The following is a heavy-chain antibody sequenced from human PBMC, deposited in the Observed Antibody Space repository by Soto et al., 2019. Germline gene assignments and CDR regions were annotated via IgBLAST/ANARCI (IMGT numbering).Heavy chain of an antibody. V-gene: IGHV3-66*01. CDR3: AAYSQKGD. CDR1: GFTVSNNY. CDR2: IYSGGST. D-gene: IGHD3-16*01. J-gene: IGHJ4*02. Sequence: EEQLVESGGDLVQPGGSLRLSCAASGFTVSNNYMSWVRQAPGKGLEWVSLIYSGGSTYYADSVKGRFTISRDSSKNKLYLQMNSLRAEYTAMYYCAAYSQKGDWGKGTLVTVSS.